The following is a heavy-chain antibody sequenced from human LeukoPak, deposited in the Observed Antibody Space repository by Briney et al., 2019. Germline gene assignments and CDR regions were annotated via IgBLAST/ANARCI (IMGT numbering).Heavy chain of an antibody. J-gene: IGHJ4*02. Sequence: SETLSLTCTVSGGSISSYYWSWIRQPAGKGLEWIGRIYTSGSTNYNPSLKSRVTMSVDPSKNQFSLKLSSVTAADTAVYYCAREFPRLGRVDYWGQGTLVTVSS. D-gene: IGHD6-19*01. V-gene: IGHV4-4*07. CDR3: AREFPRLGRVDY. CDR2: IYTSGST. CDR1: GGSISSYY.